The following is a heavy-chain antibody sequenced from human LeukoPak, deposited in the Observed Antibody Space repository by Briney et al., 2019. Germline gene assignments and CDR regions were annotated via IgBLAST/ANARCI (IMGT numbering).Heavy chain of an antibody. Sequence: ASVKVSCKAAGYTFTSYAMHWVRQASGQRREWMGWINAGNGNTKYSQEFQGRVTITRDTSASTAYMELSSLRSEDMAVYYCARDREYCSGGSCGFFDYWGQGTLVTVSS. CDR3: ARDREYCSGGSCGFFDY. D-gene: IGHD2-15*01. J-gene: IGHJ4*02. V-gene: IGHV1-3*03. CDR1: GYTFTSYA. CDR2: INAGNGNT.